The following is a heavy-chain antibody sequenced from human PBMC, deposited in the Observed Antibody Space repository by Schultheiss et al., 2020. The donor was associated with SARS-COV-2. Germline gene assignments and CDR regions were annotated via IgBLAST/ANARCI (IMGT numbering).Heavy chain of an antibody. J-gene: IGHJ6*02. V-gene: IGHV4-39*07. CDR3: ARGRGFEASMDV. CDR2: IYYSGST. Sequence: SETLSLTCTVSGGSISSSSYYWGWIRQPPGKGLEWIGSIYYSGSTYYNPSLKSLVTISVDTSKNQFSLKLSSVTAADTAVYYCARGRGFEASMDVWGQGTTVTVSS. D-gene: IGHD3-10*01. CDR1: GGSISSSSYY.